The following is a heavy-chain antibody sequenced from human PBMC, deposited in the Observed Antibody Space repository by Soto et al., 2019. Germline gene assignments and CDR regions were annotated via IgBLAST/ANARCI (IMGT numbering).Heavy chain of an antibody. CDR3: ARDRAAEGPDYFDY. Sequence: SETLSLTCTVSGGSISSGDYYWSWIRQPPGKGLEWTGYIYYSGSTYYNPSLKSRVTISVDTSKNQFSLKLSSVTAADTAVYYCARDRAAEGPDYFDYWGQGTLVTVSS. J-gene: IGHJ4*02. V-gene: IGHV4-30-4*01. D-gene: IGHD3-10*01. CDR1: GGSISSGDYY. CDR2: IYYSGST.